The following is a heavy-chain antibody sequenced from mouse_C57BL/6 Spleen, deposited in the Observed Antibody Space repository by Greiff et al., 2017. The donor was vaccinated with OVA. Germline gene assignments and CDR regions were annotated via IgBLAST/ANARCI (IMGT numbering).Heavy chain of an antibody. CDR2: IYPSDSET. J-gene: IGHJ1*03. V-gene: IGHV1-61*01. CDR3: ARGDPFYWYFDV. D-gene: IGHD3-3*01. Sequence: VQLQESGAELVRPGSSVKLSCKASGYTFTSYWMDWVKQRPGQGLEWIGNIYPSDSETHYNQKFKDKATLTVDKSSSTAYMQLSSLTSEDSAVYYCARGDPFYWYFDVWGTGTTVTVSS. CDR1: GYTFTSYW.